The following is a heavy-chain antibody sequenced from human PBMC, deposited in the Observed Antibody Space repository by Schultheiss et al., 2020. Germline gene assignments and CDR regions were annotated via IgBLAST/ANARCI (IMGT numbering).Heavy chain of an antibody. J-gene: IGHJ6*04. V-gene: IGHV3-23*01. CDR3: AMVQGVTRGPMDV. D-gene: IGHD3-10*01. CDR1: GFTFSSYA. Sequence: GESLKISCAASGFTFSSYAMSWVRQAPGKGLEWVSAISGSGGSTYYADSVKGRFTISRDNSKNTLYLQMNSLRAEDTAVYYCAMVQGVTRGPMDVWGKGTTVTGSS. CDR2: ISGSGGST.